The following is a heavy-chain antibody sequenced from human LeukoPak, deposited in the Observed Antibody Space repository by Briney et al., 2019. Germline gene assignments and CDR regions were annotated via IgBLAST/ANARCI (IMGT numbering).Heavy chain of an antibody. CDR2: IYYSGST. Sequence: SETLSLTCTVSGGSLSDYYWTWVRQPPGKGLEWIGYIYYSGSTNYHPSLKSRLTISVDTSKTQFSLKLTSVTAADTAVYYCARVLKYCSGGSCLYYYYYYYMDVWGKGTTVTVSS. D-gene: IGHD2-15*01. J-gene: IGHJ6*03. V-gene: IGHV4-59*01. CDR1: GGSLSDYY. CDR3: ARVLKYCSGGSCLYYYYYYYMDV.